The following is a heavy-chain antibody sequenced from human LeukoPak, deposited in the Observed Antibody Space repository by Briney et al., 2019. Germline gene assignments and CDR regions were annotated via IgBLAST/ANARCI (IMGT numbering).Heavy chain of an antibody. J-gene: IGHJ5*02. CDR3: ARGGRYSSSSHKYNWFDP. CDR1: GGSVSGYY. Sequence: SETLSLTCAVYGGSVSGYYWSWIRQPPGKGLEWIGEINHSGSTNYNPSLKSRVTISVDTSKNQFSLKLSSVTAADTAVYYCARGGRYSSSSHKYNWFDPWGQGTLVTVSS. D-gene: IGHD6-13*01. CDR2: INHSGST. V-gene: IGHV4-34*01.